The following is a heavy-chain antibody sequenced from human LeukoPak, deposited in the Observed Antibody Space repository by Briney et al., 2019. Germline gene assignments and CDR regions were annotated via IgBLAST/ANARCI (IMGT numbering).Heavy chain of an antibody. CDR2: IIPIFGTA. V-gene: IGHV1-69*13. J-gene: IGHJ4*02. Sequence: SVKVPCKASGGTFSSYAISWVRQAPGQGLEWMGGIIPIFGTANYAQKFQGRVTITADESTSTAYMELSSLRSEDTAVYYCARGPVEMATQPLPHFDYWGQGTLVTVSS. CDR1: GGTFSSYA. CDR3: ARGPVEMATQPLPHFDY. D-gene: IGHD5-24*01.